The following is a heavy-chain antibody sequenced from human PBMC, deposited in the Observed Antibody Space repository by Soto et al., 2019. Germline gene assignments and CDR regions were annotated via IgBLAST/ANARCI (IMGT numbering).Heavy chain of an antibody. CDR2: ISWNSGSI. D-gene: IGHD3-10*01. V-gene: IGHV3-9*01. CDR1: GFTFSSYA. CDR3: AKTHVRDPGAFDI. Sequence: GGSLRLSCAASGFTFSSYAMSWVRQAPGKGLEWVSGISWNSGSIGYADSVKGRFTISRDNAKNSLYLQMNSLRAEDTALYYCAKTHVRDPGAFDIWGQGTMVTVSS. J-gene: IGHJ3*02.